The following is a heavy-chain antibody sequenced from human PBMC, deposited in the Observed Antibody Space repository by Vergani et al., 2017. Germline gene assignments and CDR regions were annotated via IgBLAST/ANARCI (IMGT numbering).Heavy chain of an antibody. V-gene: IGHV4-39*01. D-gene: IGHD4-17*01. CDR1: GDSISSSNFY. Sequence: QLQLPESGPGLVKPSETLSLTCTVSGDSISSSNFYWGWIRQPPGKGLEWIGSIYYSGDTYFNPSLKSRVTISIDTSKNQFSLRLSSVTAADTALYYCARRDYANGWFDPWGQGTLVTVSS. J-gene: IGHJ5*02. CDR3: ARRDYANGWFDP. CDR2: IYYSGDT.